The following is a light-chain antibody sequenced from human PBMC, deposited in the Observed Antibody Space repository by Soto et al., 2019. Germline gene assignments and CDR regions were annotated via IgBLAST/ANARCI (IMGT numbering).Light chain of an antibody. V-gene: IGLV4-69*01. CDR2: VNSDGSH. J-gene: IGLJ3*02. CDR3: QTWGTGPWV. CDR1: SGHSNYA. Sequence: QSVLTQSPSASASLGASVKLTCTLSSGHSNYAIAWHQQQPEKGPRYLMKVNSDGSHSKGDGIPDRFSGSSSGAERYLTISSLQSEDEGDYYCQTWGTGPWVFGGGTKLTVL.